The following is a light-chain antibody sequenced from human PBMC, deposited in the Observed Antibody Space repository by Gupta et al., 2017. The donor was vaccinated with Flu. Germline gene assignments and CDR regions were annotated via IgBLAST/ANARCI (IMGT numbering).Light chain of an antibody. CDR1: QSVGNNY. CDR2: GAS. J-gene: IGKJ4*01. CDR3: QQYGASPLS. Sequence: GTLSLSPGERATLSCKASQSVGNNYLAWYQQKPGQAPRLLIFGASSRATGIPDRFSGSGSGTDFSLTISGLEPEDSALYYCQQYGASPLSLGGGTKVEIK. V-gene: IGKV3-20*01.